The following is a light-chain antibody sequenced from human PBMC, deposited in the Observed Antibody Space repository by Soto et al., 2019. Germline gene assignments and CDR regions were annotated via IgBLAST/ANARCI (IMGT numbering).Light chain of an antibody. Sequence: EIVLTQSPATLSLSPGERATLSCRASQSVSTFFAWYQQKPGQPPRLLMYDVSTRATGIPARFSGSGSGTDFTLTISSLETEDFGVYYCQHRSDWLGTFGQGTKVEIK. CDR2: DVS. V-gene: IGKV3-11*01. CDR3: QHRSDWLGT. CDR1: QSVSTF. J-gene: IGKJ1*01.